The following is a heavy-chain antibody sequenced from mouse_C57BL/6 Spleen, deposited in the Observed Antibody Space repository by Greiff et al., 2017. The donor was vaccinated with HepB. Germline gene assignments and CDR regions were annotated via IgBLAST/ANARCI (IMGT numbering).Heavy chain of an antibody. CDR3: ASDGYYGGWFAY. D-gene: IGHD2-3*01. V-gene: IGHV3-6*01. J-gene: IGHJ3*01. Sequence: EVQLQESGPGLVKPSQSLSLTCSVTGYSITSGYYWNWIRQFPGNKLEWMGYISYDGSNNYNPSLKNRISITRDTSKNQFFLKLNSVTTEDTATYYCASDGYYGGWFAYWGQGTLVTVSA. CDR2: ISYDGSN. CDR1: GYSITSGYY.